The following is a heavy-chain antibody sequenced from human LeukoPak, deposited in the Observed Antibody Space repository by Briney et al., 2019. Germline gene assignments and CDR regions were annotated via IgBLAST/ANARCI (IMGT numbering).Heavy chain of an antibody. CDR3: ARLVVPASILYYFDY. D-gene: IGHD2-2*02. CDR2: INQYGSEK. V-gene: IGHV3-7*01. CDR1: GFTFSSYW. J-gene: IGHJ4*02. Sequence: GGSLRLSCAASGFTFSSYWMTWVRQAPGKGLEWVANINQYGSEKYYVDSVKGRFTISRDNAKNSLYLQMNSLRAEDTAVYYCARLVVPASILYYFDYWGQGNLVTVSS.